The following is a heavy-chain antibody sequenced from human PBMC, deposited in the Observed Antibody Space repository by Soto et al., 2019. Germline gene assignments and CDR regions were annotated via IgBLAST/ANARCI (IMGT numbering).Heavy chain of an antibody. D-gene: IGHD5-12*01. J-gene: IGHJ6*02. CDR1: GFTFSSYG. Sequence: QVQLVESGGGVVQPGRSLRLSCAASGFTFSSYGMHWVRQAPGKGLEWVAVISYDGSNKYYADSVKGRFTISRDNSKNTLYLQMNSLRAEDTAVYYCAKGREMATIRGNGMDVWGQGTTVTVSS. CDR2: ISYDGSNK. CDR3: AKGREMATIRGNGMDV. V-gene: IGHV3-30*18.